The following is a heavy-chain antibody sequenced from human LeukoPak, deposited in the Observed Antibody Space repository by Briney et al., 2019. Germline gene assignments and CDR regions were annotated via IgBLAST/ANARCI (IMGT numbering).Heavy chain of an antibody. CDR3: AKDQALGIFDY. D-gene: IGHD7-27*01. CDR2: IKQDGSEK. Sequence: GGSLRLSCAASGFTVSSNYMSWVRQAPGKGLEWVANIKQDGSEKYYVDSVKGRFTISRDNAKNSLYLQMNSLRAEDTAVYYCAKDQALGIFDYWGQGTLVTVSS. J-gene: IGHJ4*02. CDR1: GFTVSSNY. V-gene: IGHV3-7*01.